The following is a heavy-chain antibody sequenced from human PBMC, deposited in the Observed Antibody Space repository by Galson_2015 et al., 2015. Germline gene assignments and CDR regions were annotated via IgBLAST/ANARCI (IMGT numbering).Heavy chain of an antibody. V-gene: IGHV3-21*01. CDR1: GFTFSSYS. Sequence: SLRLSCAASGFTFSSYSMNWVRQAPGKGLEWVSSISSSSSYIYYADSVKGRFTISRDNAKNSLYLQMNSLRAEDTAVYYCARDQQYQLHDAFDIWGRGTRVTVSS. J-gene: IGHJ3*02. D-gene: IGHD2-2*01. CDR3: ARDQQYQLHDAFDI. CDR2: ISSSSSYI.